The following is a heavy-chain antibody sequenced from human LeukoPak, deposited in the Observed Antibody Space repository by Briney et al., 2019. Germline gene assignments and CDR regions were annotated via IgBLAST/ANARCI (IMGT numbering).Heavy chain of an antibody. V-gene: IGHV4-59*01. CDR3: ARGHGYSGHALAY. J-gene: IGHJ4*02. Sequence: SETLSLTCTVSGTSINDYYWSWIRQPPGKRLEWIGYIYFSGHTNYSPPLKSRVTMSLDAPRDHFSLQLYSVTAADTAVYYCARGHGYSGHALAYWGQGILVTVSS. CDR2: IYFSGHT. CDR1: GTSINDYY. D-gene: IGHD5-12*01.